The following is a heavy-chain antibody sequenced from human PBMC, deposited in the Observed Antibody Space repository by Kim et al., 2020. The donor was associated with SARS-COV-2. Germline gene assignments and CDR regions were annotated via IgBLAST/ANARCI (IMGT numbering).Heavy chain of an antibody. J-gene: IGHJ4*02. CDR1: GYTFTSYG. D-gene: IGHD1-26*01. V-gene: IGHV1-18*04. CDR3: ARTTPYSGSSPGGY. CDR2: ISAYNGNT. Sequence: ASVKVSCKASGYTFTSYGISWVRQAPGQGLEWMGWISAYNGNTNYAQKLQGRVTMTTDTSTSTAYMELRSLRSDDTAVYYCARTTPYSGSSPGGYWGQGTLVTVSS.